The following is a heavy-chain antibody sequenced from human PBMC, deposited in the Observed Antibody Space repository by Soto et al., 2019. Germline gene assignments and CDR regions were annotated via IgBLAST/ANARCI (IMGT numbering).Heavy chain of an antibody. CDR1: GGSVISSSYY. V-gene: IGHV4-39*01. D-gene: IGHD3-9*01. CDR2: VYYSGST. Sequence: SETLSLTCTVSGGSVISSSYYWGWVRQPPGKGPEWIGSVYYSGSTYYNPSLESRVTISVDKSKNQFSLKLMSLSAADTAVYYCGRLEGLATISYYFDYWGQGALVTVSS. J-gene: IGHJ4*02. CDR3: GRLEGLATISYYFDY.